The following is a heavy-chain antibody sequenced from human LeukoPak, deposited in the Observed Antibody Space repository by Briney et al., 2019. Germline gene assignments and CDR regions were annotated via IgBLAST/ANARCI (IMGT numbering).Heavy chain of an antibody. CDR2: IYYDGST. J-gene: IGHJ3*02. CDR1: GGSITTSIQY. D-gene: IGHD6-19*01. CDR3: ARLPVAGPLSEGFDI. V-gene: IGHV4-39*01. Sequence: SETLSLTCTVSGGSITTSIQYWVWNRQPPGKGLEWIGSIYYDGSTYYHPSLKSRFTISVETSKNQFSLKMRSVTATDTAVYYCARLPVAGPLSEGFDIWGQGTLVTVSS.